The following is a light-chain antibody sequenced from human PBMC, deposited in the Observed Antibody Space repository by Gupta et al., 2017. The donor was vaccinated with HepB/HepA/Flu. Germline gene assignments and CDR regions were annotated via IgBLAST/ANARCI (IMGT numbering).Light chain of an antibody. V-gene: IGKV2-29*01. CDR3: LQKKHLT. CDR1: QSLLHSDGKTS. Sequence: IVMTQTPLSLSVTPGQPAAISCKSSQSLLHSDGKTSLFWYLQTPGQSPQVLIYEVSSRFAGVPEGCSGRACATDFTLKISRVAAEAAALYYLLQKKHLTFGRGTKVDIK. J-gene: IGKJ3*01. CDR2: EVS.